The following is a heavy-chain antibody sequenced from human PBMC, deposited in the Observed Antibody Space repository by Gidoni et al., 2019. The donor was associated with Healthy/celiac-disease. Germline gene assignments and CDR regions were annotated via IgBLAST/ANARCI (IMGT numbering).Heavy chain of an antibody. CDR1: GGTFSSYT. V-gene: IGHV1-69*02. CDR2: IIPIRGIA. J-gene: IGHJ4*02. D-gene: IGHD6-13*01. Sequence: QVQLVQSGAEVKKPGSSVKVSCKASGGTFSSYTISWVRQAPGQGLEWMGRIIPIRGIANYAQKFQGRVTITADTSTSIAYMELSSLRSEDTAGYYCARGGVAAAGTSFDYWGQGTLVTVSS. CDR3: ARGGVAAAGTSFDY.